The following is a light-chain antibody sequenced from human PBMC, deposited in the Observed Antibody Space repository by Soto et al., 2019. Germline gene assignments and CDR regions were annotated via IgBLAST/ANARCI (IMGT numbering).Light chain of an antibody. Sequence: QSVLTQPASVSGSPGQSMCISCTGTSSDVGGYNYVSWYQQHPGKAPKLMIYDVSDRPSGVSNRFSGSKSGNTASLTISGLQAEDEADYYCGSYTTSTAPGLLGTGTKVTVL. CDR2: DVS. CDR3: GSYTTSTAPGL. V-gene: IGLV2-14*01. CDR1: SSDVGGYNY. J-gene: IGLJ1*01.